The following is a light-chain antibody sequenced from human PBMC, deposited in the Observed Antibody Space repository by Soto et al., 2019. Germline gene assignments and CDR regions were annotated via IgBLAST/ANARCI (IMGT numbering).Light chain of an antibody. CDR1: QSVGNN. V-gene: IGKV3-15*01. CDR2: ATS. Sequence: IVMTQSRATLSVSAGERATLSCRASQSVGNNLAWYQQKPGQAPRLLIHATSIRATGVPARFSGSGSGTEFTLTITSLQSEDFAVYYCQQYDYWPRTFGQGTKVDIK. CDR3: QQYDYWPRT. J-gene: IGKJ1*01.